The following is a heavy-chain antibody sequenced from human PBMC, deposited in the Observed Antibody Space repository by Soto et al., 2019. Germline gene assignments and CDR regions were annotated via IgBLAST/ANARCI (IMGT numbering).Heavy chain of an antibody. CDR1: GFTFSSYN. CDR2: IGSSSIYT. Sequence: KTGGSLRLSCAASGFTFSSYNVNWVRQAPGKGLEWVSSIGSSSIYTYYADSLKGRLIISRDNAKNSVYLQINSLRAEDTAVYYCARDQVGLDVWGQGTPVTVSS. CDR3: ARDQVGLDV. J-gene: IGHJ6*02. V-gene: IGHV3-21*01.